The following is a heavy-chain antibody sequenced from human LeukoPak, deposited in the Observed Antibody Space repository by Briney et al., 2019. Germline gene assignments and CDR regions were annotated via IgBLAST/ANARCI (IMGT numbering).Heavy chain of an antibody. Sequence: ASVKVSCKASGYTFTSYYMHWVRQAPGQGLEWMGIINPSGGSTSYAQKFQGRVTMTRDTSTSTVYMELSSLRSEDTAVYYCASTARRPTQTRDDPFDPWGQGTLVTVSS. J-gene: IGHJ5*02. CDR1: GYTFTSYY. V-gene: IGHV1-46*01. CDR3: ASTARRPTQTRDDPFDP. CDR2: INPSGGST. D-gene: IGHD1-1*01.